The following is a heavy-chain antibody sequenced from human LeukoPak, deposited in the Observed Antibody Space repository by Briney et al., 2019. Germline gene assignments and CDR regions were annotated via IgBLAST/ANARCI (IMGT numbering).Heavy chain of an antibody. CDR3: PGISSGRDYYFDY. CDR2: IIPIFGTA. V-gene: IGHV1-69*05. Sequence: SVKVSCKASGGTFSSYAISWVRQAPGQGLEWMGRIIPIFGTANYAQKFQGRVTITTDESTSTAYMELSSLRVEDTAEYDCPGISSGRDYYFDYWRQGTLVTVCS. CDR1: GGTFSSYA. D-gene: IGHD6-19*01. J-gene: IGHJ4*02.